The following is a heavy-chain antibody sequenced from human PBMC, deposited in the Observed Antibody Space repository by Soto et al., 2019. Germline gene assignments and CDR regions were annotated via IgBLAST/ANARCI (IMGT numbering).Heavy chain of an antibody. D-gene: IGHD3-3*01. J-gene: IGHJ6*04. CDR3: ARAPYDFWSGSYYYYGLDF. V-gene: IGHV1-18*04. CDR1: GYTFTSYG. Sequence: QVQLVQSGAEVKKPGASVKVSCKASGYTFTSYGISWVRQAPGQGLEWMGWISAYNGNTHSAQKLQGRVTMTTDTSVSTAYRERRSVRSYDTAVYYCARAPYDFWSGSYYYYGLDFWGEGTTVTVSS. CDR2: ISAYNGNT.